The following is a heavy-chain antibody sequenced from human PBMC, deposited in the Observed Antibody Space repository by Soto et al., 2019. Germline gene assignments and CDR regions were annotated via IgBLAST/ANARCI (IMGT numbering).Heavy chain of an antibody. Sequence: PSETLSLTCTVSGGSISTHYWSWIRQPPGKGLEWIGYINYSGKTDYNPSLESRVTFSVDTSKSQFTLKLTSVTAADTAVYYCARELLVRRGSYWYYYGMEVWGQGTTVTVSS. J-gene: IGHJ6*02. CDR2: INYSGKT. V-gene: IGHV4-59*11. D-gene: IGHD1-26*01. CDR1: GGSISTHY. CDR3: ARELLVRRGSYWYYYGMEV.